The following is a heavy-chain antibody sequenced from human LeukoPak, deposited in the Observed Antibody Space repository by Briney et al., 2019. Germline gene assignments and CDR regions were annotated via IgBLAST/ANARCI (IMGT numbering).Heavy chain of an antibody. D-gene: IGHD6-19*01. J-gene: IGHJ6*03. CDR2: IYYSGDT. Sequence: PSETLSLTCTVSGGSISSSSSYWGWTRQPPGKGLEWIGSIYYSGDTYYNPSLKSRQVTISVYTYKNLFSLRLSSVTAADTAVYYGARHQWHYYYYMGVWGKGSTVTVSS. CDR3: ARHQWHYYYYMGV. CDR1: GGSISSSSSY. V-gene: IGHV4-39*01.